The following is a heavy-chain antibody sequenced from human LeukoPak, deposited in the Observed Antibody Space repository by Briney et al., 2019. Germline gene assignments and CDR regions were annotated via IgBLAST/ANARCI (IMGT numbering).Heavy chain of an antibody. CDR1: GGSISSYY. CDR2: IYYSGST. J-gene: IGHJ4*02. D-gene: IGHD6-19*01. CDR3: AGHTYTGLGDY. Sequence: SETLSLTCTVSGGSISSYYWSWIRQPPGKGLEWIGYIYYSGSTNYNPSLKSRVTISVDTSKNQFSLKLSSVTTADTAVYYCAGHTYTGLGDYWGQGTLVTVSS. V-gene: IGHV4-59*01.